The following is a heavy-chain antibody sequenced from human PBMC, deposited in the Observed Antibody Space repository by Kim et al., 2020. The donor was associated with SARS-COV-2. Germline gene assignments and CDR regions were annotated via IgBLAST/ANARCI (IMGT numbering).Heavy chain of an antibody. CDR1: GFTFSSYA. J-gene: IGHJ6*02. CDR3: ARDLTNYYGSGSYYRGVSSYYGMDV. Sequence: GGSLRLSCAASGFTFSSYAMHWVRQAPGKGLEWVAVISYDGSNKYYADSVKGRFTISRDNSKNTLYLQMNSLRAEDTAVYYCARDLTNYYGSGSYYRGVSSYYGMDVWGQGTTVTVSS. CDR2: ISYDGSNK. V-gene: IGHV3-30*04. D-gene: IGHD3-10*01.